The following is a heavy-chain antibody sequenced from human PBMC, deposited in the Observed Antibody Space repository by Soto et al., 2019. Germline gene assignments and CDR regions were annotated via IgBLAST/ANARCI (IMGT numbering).Heavy chain of an antibody. CDR2: ISGSGGST. Sequence: GSLRLSCAASGFTFSSYAMSWVRQAPGKGLEWVSAISGSGGSTYYADSVKGRFTISRDNSKNTLYLQMNSLRAEDTAVDYWAGISFLEWFLVPPDVFDVWAQG. D-gene: IGHD3-3*01. J-gene: IGHJ3*01. CDR3: AGISFLEWFLVPPDVFDV. CDR1: GFTFSSYA. V-gene: IGHV3-23*01.